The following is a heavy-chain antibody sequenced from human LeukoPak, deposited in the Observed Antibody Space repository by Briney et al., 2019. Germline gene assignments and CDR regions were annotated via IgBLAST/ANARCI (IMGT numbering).Heavy chain of an antibody. J-gene: IGHJ5*02. V-gene: IGHV3-23*01. CDR1: GFTFTNYA. CDR2: IGASGEST. CDR3: ARKPSYLNWFDP. Sequence: GGSLRLSCAASGFTFTNYAMTWVRQAPGKGLEWVSAIGASGESTFYADSVKGRFTISRDNSKNTLHLQMNSLRVEDTAVYYCARKPSYLNWFDPWGQGTLVTVSS.